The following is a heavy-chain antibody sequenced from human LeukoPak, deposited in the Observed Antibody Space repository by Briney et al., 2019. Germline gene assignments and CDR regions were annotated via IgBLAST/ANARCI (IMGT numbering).Heavy chain of an antibody. Sequence: PSETLSLTCTVPGGSISSYYWSSVRQPAGKGLECIGRICTSGSTNYNPSLKSRVTMSVDTSKDQFSLKLSSVAAADTAVYYCARDVSGWYQYGVWGQGTLVTVSS. V-gene: IGHV4-4*07. CDR3: ARDVSGWYQYGV. D-gene: IGHD6-19*01. J-gene: IGHJ4*02. CDR2: ICTSGST. CDR1: GGSISSYY.